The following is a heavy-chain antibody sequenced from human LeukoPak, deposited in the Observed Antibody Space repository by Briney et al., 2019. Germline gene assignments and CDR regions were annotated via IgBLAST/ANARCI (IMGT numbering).Heavy chain of an antibody. CDR2: INPSGGST. Sequence: GASVKVSCKASGYTFTSYYMHWVRQAPGQGLEWMGIINPSGGSTSYAQKFQGRVTMTRDTSTSTVYMELSSLRSEDTAVYYCARGGDFWSGSQDAFDIWGQGTMVTVSS. CDR1: GYTFTSYY. CDR3: ARGGDFWSGSQDAFDI. J-gene: IGHJ3*02. V-gene: IGHV1-46*01. D-gene: IGHD3-3*01.